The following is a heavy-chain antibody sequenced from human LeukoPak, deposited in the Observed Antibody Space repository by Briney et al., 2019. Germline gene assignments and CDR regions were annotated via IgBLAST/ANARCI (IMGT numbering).Heavy chain of an antibody. V-gene: IGHV3-7*01. D-gene: IGHD3-9*01. CDR2: IKEDGTRK. CDR1: GFTFSSHW. Sequence: PGGSLRLSCAASGFTFSSHWMTWVRQAPGKGLEWVANIKEDGTRKNYMDSVKGRFTISRDNAMNSLYLQMNSLRAEDTAVYYCARDGASMRRYFDLIGRYYYYGMDVWGQGTTVTVSS. J-gene: IGHJ6*02. CDR3: ARDGASMRRYFDLIGRYYYYGMDV.